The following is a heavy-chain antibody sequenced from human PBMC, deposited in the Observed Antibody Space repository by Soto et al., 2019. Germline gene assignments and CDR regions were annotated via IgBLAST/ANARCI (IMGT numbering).Heavy chain of an antibody. CDR2: ISYDGRDK. D-gene: IGHD5-18*01. Sequence: QVQLVESGGGVVQPGRSLRLSCAASGFTFSNYGMHWVHQAPGKGLEWVAVISYDGRDKHYLDSVKGRFTVSRDNSKNTLYLQMNSLRTEDTAVYYCFKEKRGYSYGEHWGQGTLVTVSS. CDR1: GFTFSNYG. J-gene: IGHJ4*02. CDR3: FKEKRGYSYGEH. V-gene: IGHV3-30*18.